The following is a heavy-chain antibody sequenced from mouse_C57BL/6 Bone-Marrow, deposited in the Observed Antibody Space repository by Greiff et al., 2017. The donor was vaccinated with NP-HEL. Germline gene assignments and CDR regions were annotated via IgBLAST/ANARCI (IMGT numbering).Heavy chain of an antibody. CDR3: ARLFRIFHYYGKGY. CDR1: GYTFTSYW. V-gene: IGHV1-64*01. J-gene: IGHJ2*01. Sequence: QVQLQQPGAELVKPGALVKLSCKASGYTFTSYWMHWVKQRPGQGLEWIGMIHPNSGSTNYNEKFKSKATLTVDKSSSTAYMQLSSLTSEDSAVYYCARLFRIFHYYGKGYWGQGTTLTVSS. D-gene: IGHD1-1*01. CDR2: IHPNSGST.